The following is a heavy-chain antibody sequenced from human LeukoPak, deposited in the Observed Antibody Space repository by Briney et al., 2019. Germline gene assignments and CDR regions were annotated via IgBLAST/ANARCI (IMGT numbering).Heavy chain of an antibody. CDR3: AREVVSTPSYFDS. D-gene: IGHD2-15*01. CDR2: FYRGDST. J-gene: IGHJ4*02. V-gene: IGHV3-53*01. CDR1: GFTVSSSY. Sequence: GALRLSCAASGFTVSSSYMYWVLQAPGKGLEWVSFFYRGDSTYYAESVRGRFTISRDNSKNTLYLLMNSLIPEDTAVYYCAREVVSTPSYFDSWGQGTLVTVSS.